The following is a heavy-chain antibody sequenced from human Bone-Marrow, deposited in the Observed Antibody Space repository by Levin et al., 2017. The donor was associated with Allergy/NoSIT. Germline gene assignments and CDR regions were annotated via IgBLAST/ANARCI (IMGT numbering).Heavy chain of an antibody. Sequence: PAASVKVSCRISGSSVSELSIHWVRQTPGKGLEWIGGFDPEEGEIVFAQNFQGRVTMSEDTSTDTAYMHLSSLRSEDTALYYCATEKLRLGALSSSYYFDHWGQGTLVSVSS. CDR1: GSSVSELS. CDR3: ATEKLRLGALSSSYYFDH. J-gene: IGHJ4*02. D-gene: IGHD3-16*01. V-gene: IGHV1-24*01. CDR2: FDPEEGEI.